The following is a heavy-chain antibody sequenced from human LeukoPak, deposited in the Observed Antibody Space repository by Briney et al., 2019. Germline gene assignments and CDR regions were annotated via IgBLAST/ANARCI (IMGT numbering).Heavy chain of an antibody. CDR2: INPGDSDT. CDR1: GYSFTSYW. D-gene: IGHD6-13*01. Sequence: GEPLKISCKGSGYSFTSYWIGWVRQLPGKGLEWMGIINPGDSDTRYSPSFQGQVTISADTSISTAYLQWTSLTASDTAMYYCATLAAAGTWNWFDPWGQGTLVTVSS. V-gene: IGHV5-51*01. CDR3: ATLAAAGTWNWFDP. J-gene: IGHJ5*02.